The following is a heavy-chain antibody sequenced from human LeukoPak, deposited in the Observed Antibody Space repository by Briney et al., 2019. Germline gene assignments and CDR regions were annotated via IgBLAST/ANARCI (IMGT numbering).Heavy chain of an antibody. V-gene: IGHV3-23*01. J-gene: IGHJ4*02. CDR3: ARDQVSAEAFGSGWLFDY. CDR1: GFTFSSYA. CDR2: ISGSGGST. D-gene: IGHD6-19*01. Sequence: GGSLRLSCAASGFTFSSYALSWVRQAPGKGLEWVSAISGSGGSTYYADSVKGRFTISRDNSKNTLYLQMNSLRAEDTAVYYCARDQVSAEAFGSGWLFDYWGQGTLVTVSS.